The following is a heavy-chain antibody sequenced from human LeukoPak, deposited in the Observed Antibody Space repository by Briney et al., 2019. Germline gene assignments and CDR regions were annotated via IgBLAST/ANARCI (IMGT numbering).Heavy chain of an antibody. Sequence: SETLSLTCTVSGDSISSSSYYWGWIRQPPGKGLEWIGSIYYSGSTYYNPSLKSRVTISVDTSKNQFSLKLSSVTAADTAVYYCARVLANSSSWPWGYYYYYYMDVWGKGTTVTVSS. CDR1: GDSISSSSYY. CDR3: ARVLANSSSWPWGYYYYYYMDV. J-gene: IGHJ6*03. V-gene: IGHV4-39*07. D-gene: IGHD6-13*01. CDR2: IYYSGST.